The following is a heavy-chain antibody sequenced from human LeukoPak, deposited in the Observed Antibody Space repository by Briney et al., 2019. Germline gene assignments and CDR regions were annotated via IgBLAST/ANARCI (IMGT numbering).Heavy chain of an antibody. V-gene: IGHV1-69*05. CDR3: ARVRRSSSWYSYFDY. Sequence: SVKVSCKASGGTFSSYAISWVRQAPGQGLEWMGGIIPIFGTANYAQKFQGRVTITTDESTSTAYMELSSLRSEDTAVYYCARVRRSSSWYSYFDYWGQGTLVTVSS. CDR2: IIPIFGTA. J-gene: IGHJ4*02. CDR1: GGTFSSYA. D-gene: IGHD6-13*01.